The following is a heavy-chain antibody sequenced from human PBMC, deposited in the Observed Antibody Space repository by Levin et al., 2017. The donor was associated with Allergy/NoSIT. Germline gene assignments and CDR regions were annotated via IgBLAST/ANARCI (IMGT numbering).Heavy chain of an antibody. Sequence: SETLSLTCAVYGGSFSGYYWSWIRQPPGKGLEWIGEINHSGSTNYNPSLKSRVTISVDTSKNQFSLKLSSVTAADTAVYYCARGAGPNFWSGYRDYYYMDVWGKGTTVTVSS. V-gene: IGHV4-34*01. CDR1: GGSFSGYY. CDR3: ARGAGPNFWSGYRDYYYMDV. CDR2: INHSGST. D-gene: IGHD3-3*01. J-gene: IGHJ6*03.